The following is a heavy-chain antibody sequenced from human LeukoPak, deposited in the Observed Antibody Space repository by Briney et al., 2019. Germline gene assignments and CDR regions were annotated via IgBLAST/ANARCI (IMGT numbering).Heavy chain of an antibody. D-gene: IGHD5-12*01. J-gene: IGHJ4*02. CDR2: FDPEDGET. Sequence: ASVKVSCKVSGYTLTELSMHWVRQAPGKGLEWMGGFDPEDGETIYAQKFQGRVTMTEDTSTDTAYMELSSLRSEDTAVYYCATDSLHIGYDSLTTWGQGTLVTVSS. CDR3: ATDSLHIGYDSLTT. V-gene: IGHV1-24*01. CDR1: GYTLTELS.